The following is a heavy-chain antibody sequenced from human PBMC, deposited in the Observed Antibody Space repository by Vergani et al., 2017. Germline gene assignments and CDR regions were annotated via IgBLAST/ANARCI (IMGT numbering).Heavy chain of an antibody. J-gene: IGHJ4*02. CDR1: GFTFSSYA. D-gene: IGHD6-13*01. CDR3: ARDAASGIAAAGIGY. Sequence: EVQLLESGGGLVQPGGSLRLSCAASGFTFSSYAMSWVRQAPGKGLEWVSAISGSGGSTYYADSVKGRFTISRDNSKNTLYLQMNSLGAEDTAVYYCARDAASGIAAAGIGYWGQGTLVTVSS. CDR2: ISGSGGST. V-gene: IGHV3-23*01.